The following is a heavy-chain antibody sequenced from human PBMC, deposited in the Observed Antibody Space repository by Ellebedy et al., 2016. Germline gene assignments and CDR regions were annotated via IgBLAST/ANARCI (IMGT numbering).Heavy chain of an antibody. Sequence: ASVKVSXKASGYTFTGYYMHWVRQAPGQGLEWMGWINPNSGGTNYAQKFQGRVTMTRDTSISTAYMELSMLRSDDTAVYYCARCGGNWNDGLNWFNPWGQGTLVTVSS. CDR2: INPNSGGT. CDR1: GYTFTGYY. V-gene: IGHV1-2*02. CDR3: ARCGGNWNDGLNWFNP. J-gene: IGHJ5*02. D-gene: IGHD1-1*01.